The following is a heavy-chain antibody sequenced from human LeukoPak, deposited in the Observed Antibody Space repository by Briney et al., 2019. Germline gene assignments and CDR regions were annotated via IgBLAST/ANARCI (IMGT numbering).Heavy chain of an antibody. J-gene: IGHJ4*02. CDR1: GFTFSSYA. Sequence: PGGSLRLSCAASGFTFSSYAMSWVRQAPGKGLEWVSTISGSGSNTYYADSVKGRFTISRDNSKNTMYLQMNSLRAEDTAVYYCAKNYYDSSGPFDYWGQGTLVTVSS. D-gene: IGHD3-22*01. V-gene: IGHV3-23*01. CDR3: AKNYYDSSGPFDY. CDR2: ISGSGSNT.